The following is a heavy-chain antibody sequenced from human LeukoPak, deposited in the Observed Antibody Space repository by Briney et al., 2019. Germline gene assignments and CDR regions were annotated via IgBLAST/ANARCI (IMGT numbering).Heavy chain of an antibody. D-gene: IGHD2-2*01. V-gene: IGHV3-23*01. J-gene: IGHJ6*03. CDR2: ISGRGGST. Sequence: GGSLRLSCAASGFTCRIYAMSWVRQARGKGREWVSGISGRGGSTYYADSVKGLFTISRDNSKNTLYLQMNSLRADDTAVYYCAKTDGYCSSTSCLYYYYMDVWGKGTTVTVSS. CDR1: GFTCRIYA. CDR3: AKTDGYCSSTSCLYYYYMDV.